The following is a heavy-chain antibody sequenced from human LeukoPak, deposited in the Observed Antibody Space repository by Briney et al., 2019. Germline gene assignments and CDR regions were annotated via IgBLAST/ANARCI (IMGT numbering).Heavy chain of an antibody. V-gene: IGHV1-18*01. Sequence: GASVKVSCKASGYTFTSYGISWVRQAPGQGLEWMGWINAYNGNTNYAQKLQGRVTMTTDTSTSTAYMELRSLRSDDTAVYYCARAVPRDYYGPGSLVGGNYWGQGTLVTVSS. D-gene: IGHD3-10*01. CDR3: ARAVPRDYYGPGSLVGGNY. CDR1: GYTFTSYG. J-gene: IGHJ4*02. CDR2: INAYNGNT.